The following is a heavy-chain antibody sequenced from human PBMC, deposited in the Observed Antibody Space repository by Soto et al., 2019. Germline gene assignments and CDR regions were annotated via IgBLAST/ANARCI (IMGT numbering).Heavy chain of an antibody. CDR2: IYYSGST. J-gene: IGHJ5*02. V-gene: IGHV4-31*02. D-gene: IGHD3-22*01. CDR1: GGSISSGGYY. Sequence: TLSLTCTVSGGSISSGGYYWSWIRQHPGKGLEWIGYIYYSGSTYYNPSLRSRVTISVDTSKNQFSLKLSSVTAADTAVYYCARVYYDSSGYYSEFDPWGQGTLVTVSS. CDR3: ARVYYDSSGYYSEFDP.